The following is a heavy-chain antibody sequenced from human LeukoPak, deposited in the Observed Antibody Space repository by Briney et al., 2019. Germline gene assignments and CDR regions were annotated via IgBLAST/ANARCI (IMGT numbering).Heavy chain of an antibody. Sequence: PSETLSLTCTVSGGSVSSSSYYWGWIRQPPGKGLEWIGSIYYSGSTYYNPSLKSRVTISVDTSKNQFSLKLSSVTAADTAVYYSARQICSSTSCYPYYFDYWGQGTLVTVSS. V-gene: IGHV4-39*01. CDR3: ARQICSSTSCYPYYFDY. D-gene: IGHD2-2*01. CDR2: IYYSGST. J-gene: IGHJ4*02. CDR1: GGSVSSSSYY.